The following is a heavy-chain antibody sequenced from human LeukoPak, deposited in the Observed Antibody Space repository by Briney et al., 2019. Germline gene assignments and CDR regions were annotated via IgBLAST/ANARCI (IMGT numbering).Heavy chain of an antibody. Sequence: ASVKVSCKASGYTFTSYGISWVRQAPGQGLEWMGWISAYNGNTNYVQKLQGRVTMTTDTSTSTAYMELRSLRSDDTAVYYCARALFEYSSSALPPYYYYMDVWGKGTTVTVSS. D-gene: IGHD6-6*01. CDR3: ARALFEYSSSALPPYYYYMDV. CDR2: ISAYNGNT. J-gene: IGHJ6*03. CDR1: GYTFTSYG. V-gene: IGHV1-18*01.